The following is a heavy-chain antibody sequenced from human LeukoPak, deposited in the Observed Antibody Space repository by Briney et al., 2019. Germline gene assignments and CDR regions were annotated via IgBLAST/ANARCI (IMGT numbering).Heavy chain of an antibody. CDR3: VRGKGGSSRDAFDI. CDR2: ISGSGGST. Sequence: GGSLRLSCAASGFTFSSYAMSWVRQAPGRGLEWVSAISGSGGSTYYADSVKGRFTISRDNSKNTLYLQMNSLRAEDTAVYYCVRGKGGSSRDAFDIWGQGTMVTVSS. J-gene: IGHJ3*02. D-gene: IGHD3-16*01. CDR1: GFTFSSYA. V-gene: IGHV3-23*01.